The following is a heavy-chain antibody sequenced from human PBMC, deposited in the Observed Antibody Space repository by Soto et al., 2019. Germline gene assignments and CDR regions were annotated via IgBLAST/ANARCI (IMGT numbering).Heavy chain of an antibody. CDR1: GFSLTSTGVG. V-gene: IGHV2-5*01. Sequence: QITLKESGPTLVKPTQTLTLTCSFSGFSLTSTGVGVGWFRQPPGKALEWLGLTYWNDDDRYRSSLRSRLTITKDTSKIQVVLTMTNMDPEDTATYYCAHRPGGSGWRYYFDYWGQGTLVTVSS. D-gene: IGHD6-19*01. CDR2: TYWNDDD. CDR3: AHRPGGSGWRYYFDY. J-gene: IGHJ4*02.